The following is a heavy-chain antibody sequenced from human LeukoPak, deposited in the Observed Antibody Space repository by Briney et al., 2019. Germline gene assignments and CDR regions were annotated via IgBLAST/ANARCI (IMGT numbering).Heavy chain of an antibody. CDR1: GFTFSSYA. D-gene: IGHD2-15*01. Sequence: GGSLILSCAASGFTFSSYAMSWVRQAPGKGLEWVSGISAGGGSTYYADSVKGRFTISRDSSKNILYLQMNSLRAEDTAVYYCATIRGQYCSGGSCYGPDYWGQGTLVTVSS. CDR3: ATIRGQYCSGGSCYGPDY. CDR2: ISAGGGST. J-gene: IGHJ4*02. V-gene: IGHV3-23*01.